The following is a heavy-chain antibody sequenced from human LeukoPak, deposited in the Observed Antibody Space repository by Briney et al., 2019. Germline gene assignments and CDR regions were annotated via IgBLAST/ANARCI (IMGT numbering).Heavy chain of an antibody. CDR1: GGSISSGGYY. CDR2: IYYSGST. J-gene: IGHJ4*02. Sequence: SETLSLTCTVSGGSISSGGYYWSWIRQPPGKELEWIGYIYYSGSTNYNPSLKSRVTISVDTSKNQFSLKLSSVTAADTAVYYCARGYSSSSYYFDYWGQGTLVTVSS. V-gene: IGHV4-61*08. CDR3: ARGYSSSSYYFDY. D-gene: IGHD6-6*01.